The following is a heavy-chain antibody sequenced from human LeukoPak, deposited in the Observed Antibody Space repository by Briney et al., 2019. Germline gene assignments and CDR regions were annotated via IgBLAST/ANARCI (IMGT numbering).Heavy chain of an antibody. CDR1: GFTFSTYA. CDR3: AREGYYGDFDY. V-gene: IGHV3-21*01. J-gene: IGHJ4*02. D-gene: IGHD4-17*01. CDR2: ISSSSSYI. Sequence: GGSLRLSCAASGFTFSTYAMSWVRRAPGKGLEWASSISSSSSYIYYADSVKGRFTISRDNAKNSLYLQMNSLRAEDTAVYYCAREGYYGDFDYWGQGTLVTVSS.